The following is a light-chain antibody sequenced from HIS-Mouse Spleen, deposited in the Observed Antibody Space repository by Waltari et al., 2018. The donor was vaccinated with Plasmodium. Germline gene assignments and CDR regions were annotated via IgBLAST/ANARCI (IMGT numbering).Light chain of an antibody. CDR3: CSYAGSSTYV. J-gene: IGLJ1*01. CDR2: EGS. Sequence: QSALTQPASVSGSPGTSITISCTGTSSDVGSYNLVSWYQQHPGKAPKLMIYEGSKRPSGVSNRFSGSKSGNTASLTISGLQAEDEADYYCCSYAGSSTYVFGTGTKVTVL. CDR1: SSDVGSYNL. V-gene: IGLV2-23*01.